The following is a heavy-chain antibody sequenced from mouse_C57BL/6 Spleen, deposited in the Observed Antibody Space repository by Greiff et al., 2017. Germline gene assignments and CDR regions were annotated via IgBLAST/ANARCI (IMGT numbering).Heavy chain of an antibody. CDR2: IYPGDGDA. Sequence: QVQLKESGAELVKPGASVKISCKASGYAFSSYWMNWVKQRPGKGLEWIGQIYPGDGDATYNGKFKGKATLTADKSSGTAYMQRSSLTSEDSAVYFVARSPTYVYWYFDVWGTGTTVTVSA. V-gene: IGHV1-80*01. CDR3: ARSPTYVYWYFDV. J-gene: IGHJ1*03. CDR1: GYAFSSYW. D-gene: IGHD5-5*01.